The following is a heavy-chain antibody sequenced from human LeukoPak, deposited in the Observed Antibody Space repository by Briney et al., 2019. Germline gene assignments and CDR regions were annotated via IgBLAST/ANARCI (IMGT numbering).Heavy chain of an antibody. Sequence: ASVKVSCKASGYTFTGYYVHWVRQAPGQGLEWVGWINPDTGGTNYAQRFQGTVTMTRDTSISTAYMEPSRLRSDDTAVYYCARGSYDSSDYEYFHHWGQGTLVTVSS. CDR2: INPDTGGT. J-gene: IGHJ1*01. D-gene: IGHD3-22*01. V-gene: IGHV1-2*02. CDR1: GYTFTGYY. CDR3: ARGSYDSSDYEYFHH.